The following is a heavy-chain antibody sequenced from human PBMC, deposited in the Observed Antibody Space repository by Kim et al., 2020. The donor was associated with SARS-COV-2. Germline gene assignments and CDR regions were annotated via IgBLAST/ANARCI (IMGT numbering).Heavy chain of an antibody. J-gene: IGHJ6*02. CDR2: IIPIFGTA. CDR3: ARKVTVTPQQYYYYGMDV. Sequence: SVKVSCKASGGTFSSYAISWVRQAPGQGLEWMGGIIPIFGTANYAQKFQGRVTITADESTSTAYMELSSLRSEDTAVYYCARKVTVTPQQYYYYGMDVWGQGTTVTVSS. D-gene: IGHD4-17*01. V-gene: IGHV1-69*13. CDR1: GGTFSSYA.